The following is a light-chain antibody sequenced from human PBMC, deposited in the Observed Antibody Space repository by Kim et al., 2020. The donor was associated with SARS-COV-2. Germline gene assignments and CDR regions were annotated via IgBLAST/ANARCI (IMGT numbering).Light chain of an antibody. CDR2: RDS. J-gene: IGLJ2*01. CDR3: QVWDSSTGGV. Sequence: VALGQTDRITCGGNNIGSKNVHWYQQKPGQAPVLVIYRDSNRPSGIPERFSGSNSGNTATLTISRAQAGDEADYYCQVWDSSTGGVFGGGTQLTVL. V-gene: IGLV3-9*01. CDR1: NIGSKN.